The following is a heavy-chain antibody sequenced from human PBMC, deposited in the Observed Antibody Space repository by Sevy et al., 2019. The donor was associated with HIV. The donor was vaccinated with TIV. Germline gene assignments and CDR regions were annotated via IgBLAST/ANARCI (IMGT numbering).Heavy chain of an antibody. CDR2: IFSGGGT. V-gene: IGHV3-53*01. D-gene: IGHD3-22*01. J-gene: IGHJ3*02. Sequence: GGSLRLSCAASGFTVSSNYMSWVRQAPGKGLEWVSIIFSGGGTYYADSVQGRFTITSNNSKNMVYLQMNSLRAGDTAVFYCARGATFYSDSSGRVLSVLGAFDIWGRGTMVTVSS. CDR3: ARGATFYSDSSGRVLSVLGAFDI. CDR1: GFTVSSNY.